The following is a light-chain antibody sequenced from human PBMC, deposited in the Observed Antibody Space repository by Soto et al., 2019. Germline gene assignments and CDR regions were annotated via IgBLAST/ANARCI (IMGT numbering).Light chain of an antibody. J-gene: IGLJ1*01. CDR1: ISDVGGYNF. CDR2: DVS. Sequence: QSVLTQPASVSGSPGQSITISCTGTISDVGGYNFVSWYQQYPGKAPKLMICDVSNRPSGVSNRFSGSKSGNTASLTISGLQAEDEADYYCSSFTGSNYVFGTGTQLTVL. CDR3: SSFTGSNYV. V-gene: IGLV2-14*03.